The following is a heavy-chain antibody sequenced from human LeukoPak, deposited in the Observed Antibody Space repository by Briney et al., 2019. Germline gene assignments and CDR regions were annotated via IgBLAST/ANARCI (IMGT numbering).Heavy chain of an antibody. CDR2: ISSSSSYI. D-gene: IGHD3-10*01. CDR1: GFTFSSYS. Sequence: GGSLRLSCAASGFTFSSYSMNWVRQAPGKGLEWVSSISSSSSYIYYADSVKGRFTISRDNAKNSLYLQMDSLRAEDTAVHYCAGSMVRGVVDYWGQGTLVTVSS. J-gene: IGHJ4*02. CDR3: AGSMVRGVVDY. V-gene: IGHV3-21*01.